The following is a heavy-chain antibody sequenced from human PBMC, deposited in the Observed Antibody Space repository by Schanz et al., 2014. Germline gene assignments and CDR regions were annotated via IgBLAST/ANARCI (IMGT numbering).Heavy chain of an antibody. CDR3: ARPALWFGDNCFDP. Sequence: EVQLVESGGGLVQPGGSLRLSCAASGFTFSSYWMHWVRQVPGKGLVWVSRIKSDGSSTSYADSVKGRFTISRDNAKNTLYLQMNSLRAEDTAVYYCARPALWFGDNCFDPWGQGPLVTVSS. V-gene: IGHV3-74*01. CDR1: GFTFSSYW. J-gene: IGHJ5*02. D-gene: IGHD3-10*01. CDR2: IKSDGSST.